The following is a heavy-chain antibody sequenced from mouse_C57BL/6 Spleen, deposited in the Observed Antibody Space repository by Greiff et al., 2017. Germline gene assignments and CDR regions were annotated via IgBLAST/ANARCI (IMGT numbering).Heavy chain of an antibody. CDR1: GYTFTDYY. CDR3: ARAPLTTVYYFDY. Sequence: QVQLQQSGAELVRPGASVKLSCKASGYTFTDYYINWVKQRPGQGLEWIARIYPGSGNTYYNEKFKGKATLTAEKSSSTAYMQLSSLTSEDSAVXFCARAPLTTVYYFDYWGQGTTLTVSS. V-gene: IGHV1-76*01. D-gene: IGHD1-1*01. J-gene: IGHJ2*01. CDR2: IYPGSGNT.